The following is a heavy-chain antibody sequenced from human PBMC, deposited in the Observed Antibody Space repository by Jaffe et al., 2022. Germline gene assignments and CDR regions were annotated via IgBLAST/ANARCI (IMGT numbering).Heavy chain of an antibody. CDR3: AKDWLRSISEPYYMDV. J-gene: IGHJ6*03. D-gene: IGHD3-3*01. V-gene: IGHV3-30*02. CDR1: GFTFSSYG. CDR2: IRYDGSNK. Sequence: QVQLVESGGGVVQPGGSLRLSCAASGFTFSSYGMHWVRQAPGKGLEWVAFIRYDGSNKYYADSVKGRFTISRDNSKNTLYLQMNSLRAEDTAVYYCAKDWLRSISEPYYMDVWGKGTTVTVSS.